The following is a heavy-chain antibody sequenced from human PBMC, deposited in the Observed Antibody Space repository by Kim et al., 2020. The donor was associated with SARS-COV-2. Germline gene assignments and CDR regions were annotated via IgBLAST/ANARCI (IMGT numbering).Heavy chain of an antibody. D-gene: IGHD5-18*01. J-gene: IGHJ4*02. Sequence: DSVKGRFTISRDNAKNSLYLQMNSLRAEDTAVYYCARDGRIYSGTAMVTWGQGTLVTVSS. V-gene: IGHV3-7*03. CDR3: ARDGRIYSGTAMVT.